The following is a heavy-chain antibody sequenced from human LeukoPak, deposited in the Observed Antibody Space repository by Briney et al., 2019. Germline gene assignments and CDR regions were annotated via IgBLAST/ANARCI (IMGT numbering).Heavy chain of an antibody. CDR3: ARDRYCSGGSCRLIFDY. Sequence: GASVKVSCKASGYTFTSYAMHWVRQAPGQRLEWMGWINAGNGNTKYSQKFQGRVTITRDTSASTAYMELSSLRSEDTAVYYCARDRYCSGGSCRLIFDYWGQGTLVTVSS. CDR2: INAGNGNT. D-gene: IGHD2-15*01. J-gene: IGHJ4*02. CDR1: GYTFTSYA. V-gene: IGHV1-3*01.